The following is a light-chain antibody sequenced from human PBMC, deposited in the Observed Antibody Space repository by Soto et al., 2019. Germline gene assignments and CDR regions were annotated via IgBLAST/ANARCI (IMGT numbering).Light chain of an antibody. CDR3: AAWDDSLSAHVV. V-gene: IGLV1-47*01. J-gene: IGLJ2*01. CDR2: RNN. Sequence: QSVLTQPPSASGTPGQRVTNSCSGSSSNIGSNYVYWYQQLPGTAPKLLIYRNNQRPSGVPDRFSGSKSGTSASLAISGLRSEDEADYYCAAWDDSLSAHVVFGGETKLTVL. CDR1: SSNIGSNY.